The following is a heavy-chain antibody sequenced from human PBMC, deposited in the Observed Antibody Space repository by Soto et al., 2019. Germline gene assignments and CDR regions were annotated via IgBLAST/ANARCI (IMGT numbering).Heavy chain of an antibody. D-gene: IGHD5-12*01. J-gene: IGHJ3*02. CDR2: ISYDGSNK. Sequence: QVQLVESGGGVVQPGRSLRLSCAASGFTFSSYGMHWVRQAPGKGLEWVAVISYDGSNKYYADSVKGRLTISRDNSKNTRYLQRNSRRGEDTAVYYCAKDNGSGCDWLRVGDASDIWGQGTMVTVSS. CDR3: AKDNGSGCDWLRVGDASDI. V-gene: IGHV3-30*18. CDR1: GFTFSSYG.